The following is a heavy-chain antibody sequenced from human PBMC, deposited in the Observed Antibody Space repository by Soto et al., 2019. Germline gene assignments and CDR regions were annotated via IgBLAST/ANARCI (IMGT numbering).Heavy chain of an antibody. D-gene: IGHD5-12*01. CDR1: GGYISSGGYY. CDR2: IYYSGST. CDR3: ATTGSWLRQIDY. V-gene: IGHV4-31*03. J-gene: IGHJ4*02. Sequence: SETLSLPCTVSGGYISSGGYYWSWIRQHPGKGLEWIGYIYYSGSTYYNPSLKSRVTISVDTSKNQFSLKLSSVTAADTAVYYCATTGSWLRQIDYWGQGTLVTVSS.